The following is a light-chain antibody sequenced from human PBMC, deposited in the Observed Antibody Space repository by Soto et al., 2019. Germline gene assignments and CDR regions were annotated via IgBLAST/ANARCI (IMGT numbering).Light chain of an antibody. J-gene: IGKJ4*01. CDR2: DAS. Sequence: EIVLTQSPATLSLSPGERATLSCMASQSVSSYLAWYQQKPGQAPRLLIYDASNRATGIPARFSGSGSGTDFTLTISSLEPEDFAVYYCQQRSNWPPLTFGRGTKVDIK. CDR3: QQRSNWPPLT. V-gene: IGKV3-11*01. CDR1: QSVSSY.